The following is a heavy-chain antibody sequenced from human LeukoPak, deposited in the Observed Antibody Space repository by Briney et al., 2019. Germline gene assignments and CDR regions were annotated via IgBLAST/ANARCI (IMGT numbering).Heavy chain of an antibody. CDR2: IYNSGST. CDR3: ARYSYGGFYFDY. V-gene: IGHV4-59*08. CDR1: GGSINDYY. J-gene: IGHJ4*02. D-gene: IGHD5-18*01. Sequence: SETLSLTCIVSGGSINDYYWGWIRQPPGKGLEWIAYIYNSGSTDYNPSLKSRVTISAETSKNQFSLRLSSVTAADAAVYYCARYSYGGFYFDYWGQGILVTVSS.